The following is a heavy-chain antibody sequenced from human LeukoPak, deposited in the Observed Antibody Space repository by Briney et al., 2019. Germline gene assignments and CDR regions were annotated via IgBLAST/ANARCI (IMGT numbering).Heavy chain of an antibody. CDR1: GFTFSSYA. D-gene: IGHD3-10*01. V-gene: IGHV3-23*01. J-gene: IGHJ3*02. Sequence: GGSLRLSCAASGFTFSSYAMSWVRQAPGKGLEWVSAISGSGGSTYYADSVKGRFTISRDNSKNTLYLQMNSLRAEDTAVYYCARDDMRSGTYWKNDAFDMWGQGTKVIVSS. CDR2: ISGSGGST. CDR3: ARDDMRSGTYWKNDAFDM.